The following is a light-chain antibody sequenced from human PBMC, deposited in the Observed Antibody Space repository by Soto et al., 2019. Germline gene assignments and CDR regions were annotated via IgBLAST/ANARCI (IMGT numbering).Light chain of an antibody. V-gene: IGKV3-20*01. CDR3: QQYGSSPWT. CDR2: GAS. Sequence: EIVLTQSPGTLSLSPGERATLSCRASQSISSSYLAWYQQKPGQAPRLLVSGASSRATGIPDRFSGSGSGTDFTLTISRLEPEDLAVYFCQQYGSSPWTFGQRTKVEIK. J-gene: IGKJ1*01. CDR1: QSISSSY.